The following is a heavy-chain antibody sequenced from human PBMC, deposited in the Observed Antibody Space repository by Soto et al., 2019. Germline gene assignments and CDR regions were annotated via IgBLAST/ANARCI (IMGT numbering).Heavy chain of an antibody. J-gene: IGHJ4*02. CDR2: INPSGGST. CDR3: ARDYGDHQVDY. V-gene: IGHV1-46*01. CDR1: GYTFTRYY. D-gene: IGHD4-17*01. Sequence: ASVKVSCKASGYTFTRYYMHWVRQAPGQGLEWMGIINPSGGSTSYAQKFQGRVTMTRDTSTSTVYMELSSLRSEDTAVYYCARDYGDHQVDYWGQGTLVTVSS.